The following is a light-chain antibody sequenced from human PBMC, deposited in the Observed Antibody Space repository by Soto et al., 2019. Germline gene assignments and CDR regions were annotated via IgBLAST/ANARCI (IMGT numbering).Light chain of an antibody. CDR1: SSDVGGYNY. CDR3: ISYTSGTSPYV. J-gene: IGLJ1*01. Sequence: QSALTQPASVSGSPGQSITISCTGTSSDVGGYNYVSWYQHHPGKAPKLIIYEVTNRPSGVPTRFSGSKSGNTASLTISGLQAEDEADYYCISYTSGTSPYVFGTGTKLTVL. CDR2: EVT. V-gene: IGLV2-14*01.